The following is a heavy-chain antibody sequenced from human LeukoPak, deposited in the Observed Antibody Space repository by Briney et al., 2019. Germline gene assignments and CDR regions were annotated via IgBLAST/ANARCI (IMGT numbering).Heavy chain of an antibody. V-gene: IGHV4-59*01. CDR1: GDSISGYY. D-gene: IGHD6-19*01. CDR2: IYYSGTT. J-gene: IGHJ4*02. Sequence: SETLSLTCTVTGDSISGYYWSWIRQPPGKGLEWIGFIYYSGTTNYNPSLKSRVTVSVDMSKNQFSLMLSSVTAADTAVYYCARMTSYSSGCHFDYWGQGTLVTVSS. CDR3: ARMTSYSSGCHFDY.